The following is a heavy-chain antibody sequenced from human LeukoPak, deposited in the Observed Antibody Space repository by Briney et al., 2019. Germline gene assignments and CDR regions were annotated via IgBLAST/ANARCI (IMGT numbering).Heavy chain of an antibody. CDR3: AREVSITMVRGAHFDP. D-gene: IGHD3-10*01. CDR1: GGSISSSSYY. J-gene: IGHJ5*02. Sequence: SETLSLTCTVSGGSISSSSYYWGWIRQPPGKGLEWIGSIYYSGSTYYNPSLKSRVTISVDTSKNQFSLKLSSVTAADTAVYYCAREVSITMVRGAHFDPWGQGTLVTVSS. CDR2: IYYSGST. V-gene: IGHV4-39*07.